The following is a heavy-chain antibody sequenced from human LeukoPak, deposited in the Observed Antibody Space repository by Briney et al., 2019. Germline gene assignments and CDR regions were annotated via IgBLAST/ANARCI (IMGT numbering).Heavy chain of an antibody. CDR1: GYSISSGYY. CDR2: IYHSGST. J-gene: IGHJ4*02. Sequence: SETLSLTCTVSGYSISSGYYWGWIRQPPGKGLEWIGSIYHSGSTCYNPSLKSRVTISVDRSKNQFSLKLSSVTAADTAVYYCARERSAAAEIDYWGQGTLVTVSS. V-gene: IGHV4-38-2*02. CDR3: ARERSAAAEIDY. D-gene: IGHD6-13*01.